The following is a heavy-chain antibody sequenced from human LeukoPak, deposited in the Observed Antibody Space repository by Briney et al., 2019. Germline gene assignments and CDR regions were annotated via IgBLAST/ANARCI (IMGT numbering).Heavy chain of an antibody. Sequence: AGGSLRLSCAASGFTFSSYSMNWVRQAPGKGLEWVSSISSSSSYIYYADSVKGRFTISRDNAKNSLYLQMNSLRAEDTAAYYCARASGPIRLDYWGQGTLVTVSS. CDR3: ARASGPIRLDY. V-gene: IGHV3-21*01. J-gene: IGHJ4*02. D-gene: IGHD5-12*01. CDR2: ISSSSSYI. CDR1: GFTFSSYS.